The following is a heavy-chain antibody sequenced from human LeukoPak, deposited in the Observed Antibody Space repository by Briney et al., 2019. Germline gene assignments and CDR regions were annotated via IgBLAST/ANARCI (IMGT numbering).Heavy chain of an antibody. CDR2: IYNNGNT. Sequence: SETLSLTCTVSGGSIKNFYWSWIRQSPGKGLECLGYIYNNGNTNYNASLKSRVIMSIDTSKNQFSLKVTSVTAADTAIYYCARVLRGAYCGGDCYRLDYWGQGMLVIVSS. CDR3: ARVLRGAYCGGDCYRLDY. D-gene: IGHD2-21*02. J-gene: IGHJ4*02. V-gene: IGHV4-59*01. CDR1: GGSIKNFY.